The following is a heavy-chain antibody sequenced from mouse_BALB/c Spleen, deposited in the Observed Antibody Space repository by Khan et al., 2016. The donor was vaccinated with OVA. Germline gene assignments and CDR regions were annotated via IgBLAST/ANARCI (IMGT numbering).Heavy chain of an antibody. Sequence: SGPGLVKPSQSLSLTCTVTGYSITSDYAWNWIRQFPGNKLEWMGYISYSGNTKYNPSLKSRISITRDTSENQFFLQLNSVTIEDTATYYCARIDGGDFDYWGQGTTRTVSS. D-gene: IGHD2-3*01. J-gene: IGHJ2*01. CDR2: ISYSGNT. CDR3: ARIDGGDFDY. CDR1: GYSITSDYA. V-gene: IGHV3-2*02.